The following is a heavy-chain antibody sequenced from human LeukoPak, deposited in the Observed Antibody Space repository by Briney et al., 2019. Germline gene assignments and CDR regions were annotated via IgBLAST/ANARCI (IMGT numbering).Heavy chain of an antibody. CDR2: ITSSRSYI. CDR1: GFPFRSYS. J-gene: IGHJ4*02. V-gene: IGHV3-21*01. Sequence: GRTLRLFCAASGFPFRSYSMNCVPEAPGKGLEYGSSITSSRSYIYYADSVKGRFTISRDNAKNSLYLQMNSLRAEDTAVYYCARDRARSYYYDSSGYYSPFDYWGQGTLVTVSS. CDR3: ARDRARSYYYDSSGYYSPFDY. D-gene: IGHD3-22*01.